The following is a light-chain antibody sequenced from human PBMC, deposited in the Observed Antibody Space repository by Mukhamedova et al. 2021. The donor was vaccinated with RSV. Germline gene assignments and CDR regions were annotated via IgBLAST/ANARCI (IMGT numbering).Light chain of an antibody. Sequence: IKNYLNWYQQRPGKAPKLLIHSAASLQSGVPVRFSGIGSGTDFTLTISSLQPEDFAVYFCQQTQTTPRTFGQGTEVDIK. J-gene: IGKJ1*01. V-gene: IGKV1-39*01. CDR3: QQTQTTPRT. CDR1: IKNY. CDR2: SAA.